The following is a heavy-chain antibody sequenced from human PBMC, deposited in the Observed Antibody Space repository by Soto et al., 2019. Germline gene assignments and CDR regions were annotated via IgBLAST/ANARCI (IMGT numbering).Heavy chain of an antibody. CDR1: GGSVSSSSYY. CDR2: GYYSGST. CDR3: ARDPQTGDPMY. Sequence: PSETLSLTCSVSGGSVSSSSYYWTWIRQPPGKGLEWIGYGYYSGSTYYNPSLKSRVTISVDTSKNQFSLKLSSVTAADTAVYYCARDPQTGDPMYWGQGTLVTVSS. D-gene: IGHD7-27*01. V-gene: IGHV4-61*01. J-gene: IGHJ4*02.